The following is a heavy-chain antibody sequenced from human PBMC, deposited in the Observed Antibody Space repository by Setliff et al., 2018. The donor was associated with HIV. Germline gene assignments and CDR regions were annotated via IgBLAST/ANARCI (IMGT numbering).Heavy chain of an antibody. CDR3: VRGVQSPPHYSYYYMDV. CDR2: IIPILGVA. D-gene: IGHD3-3*01. Sequence: SVKVSCKASRSTFNSHTINWVRQAPGQGLDWMGRIIPILGVANYAQRFQGKVTITADKSTSTAYVELTSLRFDDTAMYYCVRGVQSPPHYSYYYMDVWGEGTMVTVS. J-gene: IGHJ6*03. V-gene: IGHV1-69*02. CDR1: RSTFNSHT.